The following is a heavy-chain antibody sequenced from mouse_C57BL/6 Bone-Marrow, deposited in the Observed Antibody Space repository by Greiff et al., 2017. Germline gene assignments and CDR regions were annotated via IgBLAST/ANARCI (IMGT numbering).Heavy chain of an antibody. CDR2: ISYDGSN. D-gene: IGHD1-1*01. Sequence: EVKLMESGPGLVKPSQSLSLTCSVTGYSITSGYYWNWIRQFPGNKLEWMGYISYDGSNNYNPSLKNRISITRDTSKNQFFLKLNSVTTEDTATYYCAREGGSRDSYIDVWGAGTTVTVSS. J-gene: IGHJ1*01. CDR3: AREGGSRDSYIDV. CDR1: GYSITSGYY. V-gene: IGHV3-6*01.